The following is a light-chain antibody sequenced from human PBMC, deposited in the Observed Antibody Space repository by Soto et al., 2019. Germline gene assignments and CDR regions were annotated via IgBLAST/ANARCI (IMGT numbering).Light chain of an antibody. CDR3: MQSQQSPPT. CDR1: QSLLQSNGYNY. Sequence: DVVMTQSPLSLPVTPGEPASISCSSSQSLLQSNGYNYLDWYLQKTGQSPQLLIYFGSYRASGVPDRFSGSGSGTDFTLKIRRVEAEDVGVYYCMQSQQSPPTVGQGTKVEI. CDR2: FGS. V-gene: IGKV2-28*01. J-gene: IGKJ1*01.